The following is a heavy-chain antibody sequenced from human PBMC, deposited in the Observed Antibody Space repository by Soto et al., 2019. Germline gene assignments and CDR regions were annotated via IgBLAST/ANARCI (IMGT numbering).Heavy chain of an antibody. V-gene: IGHV4-34*01. CDR3: ARLQQLVYYYGMDV. CDR2: INHSGST. CDR1: GGSSSGYY. J-gene: IGHJ6*02. D-gene: IGHD6-13*01. Sequence: SETLSLTCAVYGGSSSGYYWSWIRQPPGKGLEWIGEINHSGSTNYNPSLKSRVTISVDTSKNQFSLKLSSVTAADTAAYYCARLQQLVYYYGMDVWGQGTTVTVSS.